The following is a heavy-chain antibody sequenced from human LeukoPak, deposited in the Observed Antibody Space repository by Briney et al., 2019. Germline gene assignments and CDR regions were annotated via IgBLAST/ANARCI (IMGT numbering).Heavy chain of an antibody. CDR2: ISSRSVYI. V-gene: IGHV3-21*01. Sequence: GGSLRLSCEASGFTFSTYDMNWVRQPPGKGLEWVSLISSRSVYIYYADSMKGRFTISRDDAKKSLYLQMNSLRVDDSAMYYCARKFGSHFDFWGQGALVTVSS. CDR3: ARKFGSHFDF. D-gene: IGHD3-10*01. CDR1: GFTFSTYD. J-gene: IGHJ4*02.